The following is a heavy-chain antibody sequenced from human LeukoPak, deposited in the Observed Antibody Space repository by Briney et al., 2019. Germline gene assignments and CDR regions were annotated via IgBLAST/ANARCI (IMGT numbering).Heavy chain of an antibody. CDR3: AREGGPYRPLDY. Sequence: SGTLSLTCGVSGGSISSTNWWTWVRQPPGEGLEWIGEVHLSGRTDYNPSLESRVTMSVDMSENHISLKLTSVTAADTAVYYCAREGGPYRPLDYSGQGTLVTVSS. V-gene: IGHV4-4*02. CDR1: GGSISSTNW. CDR2: VHLSGRT. J-gene: IGHJ4*02.